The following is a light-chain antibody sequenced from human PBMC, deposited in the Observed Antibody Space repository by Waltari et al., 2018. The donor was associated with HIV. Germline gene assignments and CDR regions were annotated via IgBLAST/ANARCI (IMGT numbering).Light chain of an antibody. V-gene: IGLV4-69*01. CDR3: QTWGTGIQV. Sequence: HLVLTQSPSASASLGASVRLPCTLSSGHSSYAIAWPQQQPETGPRFLMKLNSDGSHNKGDGVPDRFSGSSSGAERYLTITSLQSDDEADYYCQTWGTGIQVFGGGTKLTVL. CDR1: SGHSSYA. CDR2: LNSDGSH. J-gene: IGLJ3*02.